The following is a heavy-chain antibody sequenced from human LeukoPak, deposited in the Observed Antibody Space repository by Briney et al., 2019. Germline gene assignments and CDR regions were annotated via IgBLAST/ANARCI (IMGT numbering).Heavy chain of an antibody. Sequence: PSQTLSLTCPVSGGPISSGDYYWSWIRQPPGKGLEWIGSIYYDGSTYYSPSLKSRVNISVDTPKNQFSLKLSTMTAADTAAYYCARVGQQWPHYYFDYWGQGTLVTVSS. D-gene: IGHD6-19*01. CDR3: ARVGQQWPHYYFDY. J-gene: IGHJ4*02. CDR1: GGPISSGDYY. CDR2: IYYDGST. V-gene: IGHV4-39*07.